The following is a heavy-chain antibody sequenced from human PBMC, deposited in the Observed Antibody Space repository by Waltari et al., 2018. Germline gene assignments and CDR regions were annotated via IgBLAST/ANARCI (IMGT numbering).Heavy chain of an antibody. V-gene: IGHV1-18*01. D-gene: IGHD6-19*01. CDR2: ISAYNGNT. CDR1: GYTFTSYG. J-gene: IGHJ4*02. CDR3: ARALERQWPPPEFFDY. Sequence: QVQLVQSGAEVKKPGASVKVSCTASGYTFTSYGISWVRQAPGQGLEWMGWISAYNGNTNYAQKLQGRVTMTTDTSTSTAYMELRSLRSDDTAVYYCARALERQWPPPEFFDYWGQGTLVTVSS.